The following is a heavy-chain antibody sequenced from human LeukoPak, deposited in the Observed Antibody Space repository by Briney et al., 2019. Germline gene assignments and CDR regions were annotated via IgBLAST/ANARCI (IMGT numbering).Heavy chain of an antibody. CDR2: IYYSGST. J-gene: IGHJ4*02. V-gene: IGHV4-59*08. Sequence: SETLSLTCTVSGGSISSHYWSWIRQPPGKGLEWIGYIYYSGSTNYNPSLKSRVTISVDTSKNQFSLKLSSVTAADTAVYYCAATYYYDNSGYYYFDYWGQGTLVTVSS. CDR1: GGSISSHY. CDR3: AATYYYDNSGYYYFDY. D-gene: IGHD3-22*01.